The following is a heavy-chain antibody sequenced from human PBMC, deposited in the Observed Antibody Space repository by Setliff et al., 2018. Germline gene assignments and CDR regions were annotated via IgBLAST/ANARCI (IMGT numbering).Heavy chain of an antibody. CDR2: ISRSSTYI. CDR1: GFTFSTHS. D-gene: IGHD6-13*01. CDR3: ASAGHSGSWFPFDAFHI. V-gene: IGHV3-21*01. J-gene: IGHJ3*02. Sequence: PGGSLRLSCAASGFTFSTHSMNWARQAPGKGLEWVSSISRSSTYIYYADSMKGRFTISRDNAKNSLYLQMNSLRAEDTAVYYCASAGHSGSWFPFDAFHIWGQGTMVTVSS.